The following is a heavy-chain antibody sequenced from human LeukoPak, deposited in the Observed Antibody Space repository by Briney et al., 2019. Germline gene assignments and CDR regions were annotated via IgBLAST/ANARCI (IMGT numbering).Heavy chain of an antibody. J-gene: IGHJ4*02. D-gene: IGHD3-22*01. V-gene: IGHV3-30*18. Sequence: GRSLRLSCAASGFTFSSYGMHWVRQAPGKGLEWVAVISYDGSNKYYADSVKGRFTISRDNSKNTLYLQMNSLRAEDTAVYYCAKDYYYDSSGLFDYRGQGTLVTVSS. CDR1: GFTFSSYG. CDR2: ISYDGSNK. CDR3: AKDYYYDSSGLFDY.